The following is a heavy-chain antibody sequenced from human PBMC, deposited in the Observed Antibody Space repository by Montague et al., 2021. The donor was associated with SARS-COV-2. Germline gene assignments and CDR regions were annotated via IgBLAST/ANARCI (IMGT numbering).Heavy chain of an antibody. D-gene: IGHD1-26*01. V-gene: IGHV2-70*01. J-gene: IGHJ3*02. CDR3: ARIWGATRGDAFDI. CDR1: GSSLSTSGMC. Sequence: PALVKPTQTLTLTCTFSGSSLSTSGMCVSWIRQPPGKALEWLALIDWDDDKYYSTSLKTRLTIPKDTSKTQVVLTMTNMDPVDTATYYCARIWGATRGDAFDIWGQGTMVTVSS. CDR2: IDWDDDK.